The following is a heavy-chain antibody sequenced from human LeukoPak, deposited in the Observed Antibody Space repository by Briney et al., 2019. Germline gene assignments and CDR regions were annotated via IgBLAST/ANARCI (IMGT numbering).Heavy chain of an antibody. D-gene: IGHD5-12*01. CDR3: VRHGQWLRSDFFDH. J-gene: IGHJ5*02. V-gene: IGHV5-51*01. CDR2: IYPADSDT. CDR1: GYFFPNFW. Sequence: GESLKISCKTSGYFFPNFWTGWVRQVPGEGPEWIGIIYPADSDTKYSPSFQGRVTISADRSTSTAYLHWSNLEASDSAIYYCVRHGQWLRSDFFDHWGQGTVVTVSS.